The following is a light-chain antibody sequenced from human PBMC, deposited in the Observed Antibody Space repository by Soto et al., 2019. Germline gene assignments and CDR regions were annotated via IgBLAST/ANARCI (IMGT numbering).Light chain of an antibody. V-gene: IGLV1-51*01. J-gene: IGLJ2*01. CDR3: GTWDTVLNGVV. CDR1: TTNIGYNL. CDR2: DNH. Sequence: QSVLTQPPSLSAAPGQTVTISCSGTTTNIGYNLVSWYQQFPGTAPKLLIYDNHIRPSGTPDRFSGSRSGTSATLDITGLQTGDEADYYCGTWDTVLNGVVFGGGTKVTVL.